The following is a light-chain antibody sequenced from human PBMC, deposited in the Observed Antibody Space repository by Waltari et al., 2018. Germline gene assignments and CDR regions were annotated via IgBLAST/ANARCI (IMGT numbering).Light chain of an antibody. V-gene: IGLV1-44*01. CDR1: SSNIGSNT. CDR3: AAWDDSLNGL. Sequence: QSVLTQPPSASGAPGQRVTISCSGSSSNIGSNTVDWYQQLPGTAPKRLMYRDNPRTSGVPDRFSGSKSGTSASLAISGLQSDDEADYYCAAWDDSLNGLFGGGTKLTVL. CDR2: RDN. J-gene: IGLJ3*02.